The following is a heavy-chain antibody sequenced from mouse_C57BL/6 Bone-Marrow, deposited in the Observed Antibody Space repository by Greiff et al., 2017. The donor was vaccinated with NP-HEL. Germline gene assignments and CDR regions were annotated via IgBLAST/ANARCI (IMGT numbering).Heavy chain of an antibody. D-gene: IGHD1-2*01. J-gene: IGHJ4*01. CDR1: GFTFSSYA. CDR3: TRESLHYDYDAMDY. CDR2: ISSGGDYI. V-gene: IGHV5-9-1*02. Sequence: EVKLVESGEGLVKPGGSLKLSCAASGFTFSSYAMSWVRQTPEKRLEWVAYISSGGDYIYYADTVKGRFTISRDNARNTLYLQMSSLKSEDTAMYYCTRESLHYDYDAMDYWGQGTSVTVSS.